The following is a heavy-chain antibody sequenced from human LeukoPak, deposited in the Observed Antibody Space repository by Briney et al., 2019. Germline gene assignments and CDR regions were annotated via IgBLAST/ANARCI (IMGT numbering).Heavy chain of an antibody. J-gene: IGHJ4*02. D-gene: IGHD4-11*01. CDR3: AKDAQRGFDYSTSLDY. CDR2: IWSDGTNK. V-gene: IGHV3-33*06. CDR1: GFTFIHYG. Sequence: PGGSLRLSCAAAGFTFIHYGLHWVRQAPGKGLEWVAVIWSDGTNKYYAESVKGRFTISRDDSGNTVYLQMNSLRPEDTGVYYCAKDAQRGFDYSTSLDYWGQGTPVTVST.